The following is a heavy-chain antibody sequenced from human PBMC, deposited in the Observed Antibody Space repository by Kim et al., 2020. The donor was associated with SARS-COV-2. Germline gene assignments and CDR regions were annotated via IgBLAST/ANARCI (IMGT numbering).Heavy chain of an antibody. V-gene: IGHV4-31*03. D-gene: IGHD6-19*01. CDR2: IYYSGST. Sequence: SETLSLTCTVSGGSISSGGYYWSWIRQHPGKGLEWIGYIYYSGSTYYNPSLKSRVTISGDTSKNQFSLKLSSGTAAATAVYYCARAPGQWLAGGDYWFDPWGQGTLVTVSS. CDR3: ARAPGQWLAGGDYWFDP. J-gene: IGHJ5*02. CDR1: GGSISSGGYY.